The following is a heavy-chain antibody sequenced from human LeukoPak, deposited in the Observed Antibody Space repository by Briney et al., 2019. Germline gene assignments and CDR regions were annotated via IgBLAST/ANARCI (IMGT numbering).Heavy chain of an antibody. Sequence: SETLSLTCAVYGGSFSGYYWSWIRQPPGKGLEWIGEINHSGSTNYNPSLKSRVTISVDTSKNQFSLKLSSVTAADTAVYYCARDRSGYSSSWSEIDYWGQGTLVTVSS. CDR1: GGSFSGYY. CDR3: ARDRSGYSSSWSEIDY. V-gene: IGHV4-34*01. CDR2: INHSGST. J-gene: IGHJ4*02. D-gene: IGHD6-13*01.